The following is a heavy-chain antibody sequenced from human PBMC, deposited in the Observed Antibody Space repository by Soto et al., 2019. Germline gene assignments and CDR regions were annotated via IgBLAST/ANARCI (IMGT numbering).Heavy chain of an antibody. CDR3: TTGLTYYYDTSGHYWAGAMAA. CDR2: IKIKSEDKTT. Sequence: AGGSLRLSCTASGVTVWNGWVNWVGQGPGKGLEWVGRIKIKSEDKTTDYAAPVKGRLNISREDSKNTLYLQMNSLKTENTAVYYCTTGLTYYYDTSGHYWAGAMAAWAQGITAPVPS. V-gene: IGHV3-15*01. CDR1: GVTVWNGW. J-gene: IGHJ6*02. D-gene: IGHD3-22*01.